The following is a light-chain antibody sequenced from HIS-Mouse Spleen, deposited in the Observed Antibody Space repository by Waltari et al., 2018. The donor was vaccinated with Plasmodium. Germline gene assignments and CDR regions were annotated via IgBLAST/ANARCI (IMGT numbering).Light chain of an antibody. Sequence: AIQMTQSPSSLSASVGDRVTITCRASQGIRNDLGWYQQKPGKAPKLLISAASSLQSGSPSRFSGSGSGTDFTLTISSRQPEDFATYYCLQDYNYPYTFGQGTKLEIK. CDR3: LQDYNYPYT. CDR1: QGIRND. CDR2: AAS. J-gene: IGKJ2*01. V-gene: IGKV1-6*01.